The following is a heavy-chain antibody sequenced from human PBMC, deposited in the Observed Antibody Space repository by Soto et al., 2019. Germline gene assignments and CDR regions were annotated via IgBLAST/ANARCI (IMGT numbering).Heavy chain of an antibody. CDR3: AKALRGGRGYMYYCYGLDV. CDR2: VSATGGST. D-gene: IGHD5-12*01. V-gene: IGHV3-23*01. J-gene: IGHJ6*02. Sequence: VQLLESGGGLIQPGGSLRLSCAASGFNFSNYAMTWVRRAPGRGLEWVSAVSATGGSTYYADSVKGRFTISRDNSKNTLYLKVNSLRAEDTALYRCAKALRGGRGYMYYCYGLDVWGQGTRVTVSS. CDR1: GFNFSNYA.